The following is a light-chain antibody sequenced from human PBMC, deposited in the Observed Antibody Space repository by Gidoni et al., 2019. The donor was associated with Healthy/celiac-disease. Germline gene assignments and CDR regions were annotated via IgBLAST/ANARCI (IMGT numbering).Light chain of an antibody. J-gene: IGLJ2*01. CDR2: RNN. V-gene: IGLV1-47*01. CDR3: AAWDDSLSGVV. Sequence: QSVLTHPPPASRTPGPRVTISCSGSSSNIGSNYVYWYQQLPGTAPKLLIYRNNQRPSGVPDRFSGSKSGTSASLAISGLRSEDEADYYCAAWDDSLSGVVFGGGTKLTVL. CDR1: SSNIGSNY.